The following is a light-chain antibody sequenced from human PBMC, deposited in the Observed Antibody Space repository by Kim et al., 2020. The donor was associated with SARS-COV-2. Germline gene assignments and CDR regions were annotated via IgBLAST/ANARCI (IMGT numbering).Light chain of an antibody. CDR3: QQRSTWPLT. CDR2: DAS. Sequence: EIVLTQSPGTLSLSPGERATLSCRASQSVSSYLAWYQQKPGQAPRLLIYDASNRATGIPARFSGSGSGTDFTLTLSSLEPEDFAVYYCQQRSTWPLTFGGGTKVDIK. V-gene: IGKV3-11*01. J-gene: IGKJ4*01. CDR1: QSVSSY.